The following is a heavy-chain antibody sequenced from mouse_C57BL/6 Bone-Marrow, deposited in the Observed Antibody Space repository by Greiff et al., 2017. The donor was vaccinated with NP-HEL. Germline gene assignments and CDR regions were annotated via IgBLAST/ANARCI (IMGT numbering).Heavy chain of an antibody. D-gene: IGHD2-4*01. J-gene: IGHJ2*01. CDR3: ARWGLRREY. V-gene: IGHV1-81*01. CDR1: GYTFTSYG. Sequence: VKLMESGAEPARPGASVKLSCKASGYTFTSYGISWVKQRTGQGLEWIGEIYPRSGNTYYNEKFKGKATLTADKSSSTAYMELRSLTSEDSAVYFCARWGLRREYWGQGTTLTVSS. CDR2: IYPRSGNT.